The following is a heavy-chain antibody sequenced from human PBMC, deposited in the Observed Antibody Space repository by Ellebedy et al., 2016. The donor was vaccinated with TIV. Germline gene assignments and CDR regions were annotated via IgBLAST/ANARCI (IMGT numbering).Heavy chain of an antibody. J-gene: IGHJ4*02. V-gene: IGHV3-7*01. CDR2: INYDGSVK. Sequence: GGSLRLSXAASGFAFSDYWMSWVRQAPGKGLEWVANINYDGSVKYYVNSVKGRFTISRDNVKNSLYLQMNSLRAEDTAMYYCAREKYGSGSSGDYWGQGTLVTVSS. CDR1: GFAFSDYW. CDR3: AREKYGSGSSGDY. D-gene: IGHD3-10*01.